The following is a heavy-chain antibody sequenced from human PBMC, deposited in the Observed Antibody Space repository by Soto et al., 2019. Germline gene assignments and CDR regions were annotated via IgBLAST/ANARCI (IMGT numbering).Heavy chain of an antibody. CDR2: INSSSSDS. Sequence: QAHLVQSGAEVKKPGASVKVSCKASGYTFTGYTFHWVRQAPGQGLEWMAWINSSSSDSSFAPKIQGRVTVTMVAPSSTAYMELTRLRSDDTAVYYCATEMATIKGFFDKWGQGTPVAVSS. CDR1: GYTFTGYT. CDR3: ATEMATIKGFFDK. J-gene: IGHJ4*02. V-gene: IGHV1-2*02. D-gene: IGHD2-8*01.